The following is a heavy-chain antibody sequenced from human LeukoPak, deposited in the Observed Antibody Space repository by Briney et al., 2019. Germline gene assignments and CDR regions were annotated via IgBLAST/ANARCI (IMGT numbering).Heavy chain of an antibody. Sequence: PGRSLRLSCAASGFTFSSYGMDWVRQAPDKGLEWLAVISDDGTNKYYTDSVKGRFTISRDNSKNTLYLQMNSLRAEDTAVYYCAKDQGTGVIGDYWGQGTLVTVSS. D-gene: IGHD7-27*01. CDR2: ISDDGTNK. J-gene: IGHJ4*02. V-gene: IGHV3-30*18. CDR3: AKDQGTGVIGDY. CDR1: GFTFSSYG.